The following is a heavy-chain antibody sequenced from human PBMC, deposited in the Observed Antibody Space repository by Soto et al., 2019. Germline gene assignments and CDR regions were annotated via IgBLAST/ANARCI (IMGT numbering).Heavy chain of an antibody. CDR1: GGTFSSYA. CDR2: IIPIFGTA. CDR3: CRDVYYSNPRSPFDY. Sequence: QVQLVQSGAEVKKPGSSVKVSCKASGGTFSSYAISWVRQAPGQGLEWMGWIIPIFGTANYAQKLQGRVTITADKSTSTVDMELSSLRSEDTDVYYWCRDVYYSNPRSPFDYCGQGTLVTVSS. J-gene: IGHJ4*02. V-gene: IGHV1-69*06. D-gene: IGHD4-4*01.